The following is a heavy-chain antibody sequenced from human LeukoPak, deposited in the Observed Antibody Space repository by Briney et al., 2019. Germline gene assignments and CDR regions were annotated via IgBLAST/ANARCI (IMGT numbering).Heavy chain of an antibody. V-gene: IGHV1-3*03. J-gene: IGHJ5*02. CDR1: GYTFTSTA. Sequence: GASVKVSCKASGYTFTSTAMSWVRQAPGQRLDWMGWINAGNGNTKYSQEFQGRVTITRDTSASTVYMELSSLRSEDMAVYYCARSLSDFYPNWFDPWGQGTLVTVSS. CDR3: ARSLSDFYPNWFDP. D-gene: IGHD2-21*01. CDR2: INAGNGNT.